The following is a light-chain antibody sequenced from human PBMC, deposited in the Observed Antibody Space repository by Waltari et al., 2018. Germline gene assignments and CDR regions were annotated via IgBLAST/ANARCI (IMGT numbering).Light chain of an antibody. CDR2: DAS. J-gene: IGKJ1*01. CDR1: QSVSSY. Sequence: EIVLTQSPATLSLSPGERDTLSCRASQSVSSYLAWYQQKPGQAPRLLIYDASNRATVIPARFSGSWSGTDFTLTISSLEPEDFAVYYCQQRSNSWTFGQGTKVEIK. V-gene: IGKV3-11*01. CDR3: QQRSNSWT.